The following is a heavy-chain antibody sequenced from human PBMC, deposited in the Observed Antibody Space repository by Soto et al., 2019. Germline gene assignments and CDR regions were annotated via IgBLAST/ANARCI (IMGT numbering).Heavy chain of an antibody. Sequence: ARSLRLSCPASGFTFSSYDMHCVRQATGKGLEWVSPIATPGDTYYPGSVKGRFTISRENAKNSLYLQMNSLRAGDTAVYYCARDLYGLEVWAQGTTVTVSS. CDR1: GFTFSSYD. V-gene: IGHV3-13*01. J-gene: IGHJ6*02. CDR2: IATPGDT. CDR3: ARDLYGLEV.